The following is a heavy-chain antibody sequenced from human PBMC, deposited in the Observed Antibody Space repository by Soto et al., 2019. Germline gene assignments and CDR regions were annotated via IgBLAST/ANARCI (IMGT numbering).Heavy chain of an antibody. CDR1: GYTFSTYG. D-gene: IGHD2-21*01. J-gene: IGHJ4*02. CDR3: AREFCDHALCYLPDY. Sequence: ASVKASCKASGYTFSTYGITWVRQAPGQGLEWMGWISGNNDNTYYAQKLQGRVAMTTDTSTSTAYMELTSLRSDDTAVYYCAREFCDHALCYLPDYWGQGTLVTVSS. CDR2: ISGNNDNT. V-gene: IGHV1-18*01.